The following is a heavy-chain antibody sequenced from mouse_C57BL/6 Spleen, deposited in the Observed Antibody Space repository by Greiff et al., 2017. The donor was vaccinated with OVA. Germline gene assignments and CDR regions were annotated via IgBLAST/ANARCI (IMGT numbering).Heavy chain of an antibody. CDR1: GYSFTGYF. CDR2: INPYNGDT. J-gene: IGHJ4*01. D-gene: IGHD6-1*01. CDR3: ARSLPMDAMDY. Sequence: EVQLQQSGPELVKPGDSVKISCKASGYSFTGYFMNWVMQSHGKSLEWIGRINPYNGDTFYNQKFKGKATLTVDKSSSTAHMELRSLTSEDSAVYYCARSLPMDAMDYWGQGTSVTVSS. V-gene: IGHV1-20*01.